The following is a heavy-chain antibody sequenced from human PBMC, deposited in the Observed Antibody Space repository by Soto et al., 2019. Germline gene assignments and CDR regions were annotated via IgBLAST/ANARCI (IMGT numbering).Heavy chain of an antibody. D-gene: IGHD3-16*01. CDR1: GFTIRNYW. CDR3: GRDLGGVGSY. Sequence: GGSLRLSCAASGFTIRNYWFHWVRQAPGKGLVWVSRLNKDGSRTDYADSVKGRFTIFRDNARNTLYLQINSLRAEDTAVYYCGRDLGGVGSYWGQGTLVTVSS. J-gene: IGHJ4*02. V-gene: IGHV3-74*01. CDR2: LNKDGSRT.